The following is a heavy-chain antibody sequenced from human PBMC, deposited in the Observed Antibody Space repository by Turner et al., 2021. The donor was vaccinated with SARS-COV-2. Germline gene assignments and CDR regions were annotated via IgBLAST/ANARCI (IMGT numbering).Heavy chain of an antibody. V-gene: IGHV4-39*01. CDR1: GGSITKNYDS. CDR2: IYYSGNT. J-gene: IGHJ4*02. Sequence: LQLQESGPGLVKPSETLSLPCTVSGGSITKNYDSWGWIRQPPGKGLEWIGSIYYSGNTYYNPSLKSRVTISVDTSKSQFSLKLSSVTAADTAVYYCARLPERYFFDYWGQGALVTVSS. CDR3: ARLPERYFFDY.